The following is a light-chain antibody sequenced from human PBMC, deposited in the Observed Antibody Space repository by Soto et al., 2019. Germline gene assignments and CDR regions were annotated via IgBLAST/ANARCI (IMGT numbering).Light chain of an antibody. J-gene: IGLJ3*02. CDR3: QAWGTGIHV. CDR2: LNSDGSH. Sequence: QSVLTQSPSASASLGASVKLTGTLSSGHSSYAIAWHQQQPEKGPRYLMKLNSDGSHSKGDGIPDRFSGSSSGAERYLTISSLQSEDEADYYCQAWGTGIHVFGGGTTLTVL. CDR1: SGHSSYA. V-gene: IGLV4-69*01.